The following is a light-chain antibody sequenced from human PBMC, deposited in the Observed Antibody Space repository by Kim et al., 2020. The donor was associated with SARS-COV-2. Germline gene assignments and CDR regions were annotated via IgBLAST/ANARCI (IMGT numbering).Light chain of an antibody. J-gene: IGLJ2*01. CDR3: QSYDSRLSAWV. Sequence: QSVLTQPPSVSGAPGQRVTISCTGGSSNIGSTYDVHWYQHLPGTAPKLLIYGNSHRPSGVPYRFSGSKSGTSASLAITGLQAEDEADYYCQSYDSRLSAWVFGGGTQLTVL. CDR2: GNS. V-gene: IGLV1-40*01. CDR1: SSNIGSTYD.